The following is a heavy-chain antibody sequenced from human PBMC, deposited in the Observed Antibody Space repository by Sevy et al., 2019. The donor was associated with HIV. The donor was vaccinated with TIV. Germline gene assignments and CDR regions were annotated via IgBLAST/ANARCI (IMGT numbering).Heavy chain of an antibody. D-gene: IGHD2-2*01. CDR1: GGSFSGYY. V-gene: IGHV4-34*01. J-gene: IGHJ5*02. CDR3: ARGWIVVVPAAMRSWFDP. Sequence: SETRSLTCAVYGGSFSGYYWSWIRQPPGKGLEWIGEINHSGSTNYNPSLKSRVTISVDTSKNQFSLKLSSVTAADTAVYYCARGWIVVVPAAMRSWFDPWGQGTLVTVSS. CDR2: INHSGST.